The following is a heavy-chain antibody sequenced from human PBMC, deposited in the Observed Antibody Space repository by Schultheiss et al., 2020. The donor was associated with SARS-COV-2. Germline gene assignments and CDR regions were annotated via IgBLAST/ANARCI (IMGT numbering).Heavy chain of an antibody. J-gene: IGHJ4*02. CDR1: GYSFTSYW. Sequence: GESLKISCKGSGYSFTSYWIGWVRQMPGKGLEWMGIIYPGDSDTRYSPSFQGQVTISVDKSITTAYLRLRSLKASDTAMYYCARATWEWLSPLHFDRWGQGTLVTVSS. V-gene: IGHV5-51*01. CDR2: IYPGDSDT. CDR3: ARATWEWLSPLHFDR. D-gene: IGHD3-3*01.